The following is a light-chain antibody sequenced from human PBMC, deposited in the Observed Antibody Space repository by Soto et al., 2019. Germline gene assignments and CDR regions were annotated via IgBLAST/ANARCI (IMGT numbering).Light chain of an antibody. CDR2: GAY. CDR3: QQRNNWPPIT. CDR1: QSVSNTY. V-gene: IGKV3-11*01. Sequence: EVLLTPSPGTLSLSPGERATLSYRASQSVSNTYVAWYQHIPGQTPRLLIYGAYNRATGIPPRFSGSGSETDFTLTITSLEPEDFAVYYCQQRNNWPPITFGQGTRLEIK. J-gene: IGKJ5*01.